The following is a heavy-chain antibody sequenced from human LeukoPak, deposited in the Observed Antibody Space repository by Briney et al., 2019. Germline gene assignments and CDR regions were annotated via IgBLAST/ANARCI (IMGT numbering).Heavy chain of an antibody. CDR3: AKDPTDFDSSGQTYFDY. CDR1: GFTFSSYA. D-gene: IGHD3-22*01. V-gene: IGHV3-23*01. J-gene: IGHJ4*02. CDR2: IGGSGSTT. Sequence: PGGSLRLSCAASGFTFSSYAMSWVRQAPGKGLEWVSAIGGSGSTTYYADSVKGRFTISRDNFKNTLYLQMNSLRAEDTAVYYCAKDPTDFDSSGQTYFDYWGQGTLVTVSS.